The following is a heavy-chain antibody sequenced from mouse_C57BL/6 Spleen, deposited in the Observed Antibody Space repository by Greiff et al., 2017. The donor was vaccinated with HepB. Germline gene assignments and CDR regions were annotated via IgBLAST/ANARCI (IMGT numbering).Heavy chain of an antibody. J-gene: IGHJ4*01. CDR2: SRNKANDYTT. CDR1: GFTFSDFY. V-gene: IGHV7-1*01. Sequence: EVMLVESGGGLVQSGRSLRLSCATSGFTFSDFYMEWVRQAPGKGLEWIAASRNKANDYTTEYSASVKGRFIVSRDTSQSILYLQMNALRAEDTAIYYCARDETSDYAMDYWGQGTSVTVSS. CDR3: ARDETSDYAMDY.